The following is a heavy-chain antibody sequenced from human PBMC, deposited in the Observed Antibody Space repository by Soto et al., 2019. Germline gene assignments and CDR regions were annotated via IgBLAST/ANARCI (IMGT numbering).Heavy chain of an antibody. V-gene: IGHV5-51*01. J-gene: IGHJ4*02. CDR3: ARSRITGSTWTFDY. Sequence: GESLKISCRASGYSFSNYWIAWVRQMPGKGLEWMGITYPGDSDTRYSPSFQGQVTISTDKSISSAYLQWSSLRASDSAMYYCARSRITGSTWTFDYWGQGTLVTVSS. CDR1: GYSFSNYW. CDR2: TYPGDSDT. D-gene: IGHD1-20*01.